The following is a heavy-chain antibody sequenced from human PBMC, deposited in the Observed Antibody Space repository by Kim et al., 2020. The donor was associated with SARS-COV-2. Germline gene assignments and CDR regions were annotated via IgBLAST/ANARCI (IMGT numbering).Heavy chain of an antibody. Sequence: GGSLRLSCAASGFTFSNYSMHWVRQAPGKGLEWVSRINSDASSTSYAHSVKGRFTISRDNAKNKLYLQMNSLRAEDTAVYYCASHSSSWSSGDYWGQGTLVTVSS. V-gene: IGHV3-74*01. CDR1: GFTFSNYS. J-gene: IGHJ4*02. CDR3: ASHSSSWSSGDY. CDR2: INSDASST. D-gene: IGHD6-13*01.